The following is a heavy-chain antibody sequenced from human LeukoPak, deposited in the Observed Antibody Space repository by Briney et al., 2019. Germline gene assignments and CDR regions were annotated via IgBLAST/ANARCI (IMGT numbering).Heavy chain of an antibody. V-gene: IGHV1-3*03. D-gene: IGHD3-10*01. J-gene: IGHJ4*02. CDR3: ARGFYGSGSYFDY. CDR2: INAGNGNT. CDR1: GYTFTSYA. Sequence: AASVKVSCKASGYTFTSYAMHWVRQAPGQRLEWMGWINAGNGNTKYSQEFQGRVTITRDTSASTAYMELSSLRSEDMAVYYCARGFYGSGSYFDYWGQGTLVTVSS.